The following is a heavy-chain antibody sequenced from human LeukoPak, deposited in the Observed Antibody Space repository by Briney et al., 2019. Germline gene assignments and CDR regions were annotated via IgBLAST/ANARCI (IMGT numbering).Heavy chain of an antibody. CDR1: GFTFSSYG. D-gene: IGHD3-16*02. CDR3: ARDRDYVWGSYRYLNYYYYYGMDV. J-gene: IGHJ6*02. Sequence: GRSLRLSCAASGFTFSSYGMHWVRQAPGKGLEWVAVMWYDGSTKYYADSVKGRFTISRDNAQNSLYLQMNSLRAKDTVGYYCARDRDYVWGSYRYLNYYYYYGMDVGGQGTTVTVS. V-gene: IGHV3-33*01. CDR2: MWYDGSTK.